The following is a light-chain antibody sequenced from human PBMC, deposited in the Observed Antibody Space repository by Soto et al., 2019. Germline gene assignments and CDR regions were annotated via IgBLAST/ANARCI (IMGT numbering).Light chain of an antibody. CDR2: GAS. V-gene: IGKV3-15*01. Sequence: EIVMTQSPATLSVAPGERVTFSCRASQGVSRKLAWYQHKPGQAPRLLISGASTGATGIPARFSGSGSGTEFTLTISSLQSEDCAVYYCQQYYTWPITFGGWTKVEIK. J-gene: IGKJ4*01. CDR1: QGVSRK. CDR3: QQYYTWPIT.